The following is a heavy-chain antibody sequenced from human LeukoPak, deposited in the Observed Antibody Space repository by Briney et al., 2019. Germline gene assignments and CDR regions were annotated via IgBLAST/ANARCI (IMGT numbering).Heavy chain of an antibody. CDR2: ISGSGGST. CDR3: AKSGMAVAAKNDRETKDYFDY. J-gene: IGHJ4*02. D-gene: IGHD6-19*01. Sequence: PGGSLRLSCAASGFTFSSYGMSWVRQAPGKGLEWVSAISGSGGSTYYADSVKGRFTISRDNSKNTLYLQMDSLRAEDTAVYYCAKSGMAVAAKNDRETKDYFDYWGQGTLVTVSS. CDR1: GFTFSSYG. V-gene: IGHV3-23*01.